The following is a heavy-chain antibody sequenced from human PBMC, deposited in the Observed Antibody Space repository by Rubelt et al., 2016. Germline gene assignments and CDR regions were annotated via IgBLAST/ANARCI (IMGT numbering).Heavy chain of an antibody. J-gene: IGHJ4*02. D-gene: IGHD7-27*01. V-gene: IGHV3-23*01. CDR1: GFTFSSYA. Sequence: EVQLLESGGSLVQPGGSQRLSCAASGFTFSSYAMSWVRQAPGKGLQWVSTISGRGDSTYYADSVKGRFTSSRDNSKNTLDLQMNTLRAEDTAIYFCATGRGNWGKFDYWGQGTLVTVSS. CDR2: ISGRGDST. CDR3: ATGRGNWGKFDY.